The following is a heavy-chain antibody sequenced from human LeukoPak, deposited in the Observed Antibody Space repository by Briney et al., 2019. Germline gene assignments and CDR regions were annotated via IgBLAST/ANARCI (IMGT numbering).Heavy chain of an antibody. CDR2: ISRSGSTI. CDR1: GFTFSDYF. CDR3: ARAYYYDSSGYYDPPDY. J-gene: IGHJ4*02. Sequence: PGGSLRLSRAASGFTFSDYFMSWIRQAPGKGLEWVSYISRSGSTIYYADSVKGRFPLSRNNAKNSLYLQMNSLRAEDTAVYYCARAYYYDSSGYYDPPDYWGQGTLVTVSS. D-gene: IGHD3-22*01. V-gene: IGHV3-11*04.